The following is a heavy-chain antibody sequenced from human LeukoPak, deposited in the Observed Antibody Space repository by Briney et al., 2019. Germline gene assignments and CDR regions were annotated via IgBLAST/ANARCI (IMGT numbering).Heavy chain of an antibody. Sequence: GASVKVSCKASGGTFSSYAISWVRQAPGQGLEWMGWINPNSGGTNYAQKFQGRVTMTRDTSISTAYMELSRLRSDDTAVYYCARAGRTTVVTDDAFDIWGQGTMVTVSS. D-gene: IGHD4-23*01. J-gene: IGHJ3*02. CDR1: GGTFSSYA. V-gene: IGHV1-2*02. CDR2: INPNSGGT. CDR3: ARAGRTTVVTDDAFDI.